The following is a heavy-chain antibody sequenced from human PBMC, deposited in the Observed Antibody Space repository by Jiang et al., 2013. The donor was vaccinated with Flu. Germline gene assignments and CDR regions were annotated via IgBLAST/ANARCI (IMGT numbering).Heavy chain of an antibody. CDR3: ARGRGSGI. CDR1: GGSISSYY. Sequence: GSGLVKPSETLSLTCTVSGGSISSYYWSWIRQPPGKGLEWIGYIYYSGSTTYNPSLKSRVTISVDTSKNQFSLKLRSVTAADTAVYYCARGRGSGIWGQGTMVTVSS. V-gene: IGHV4-59*01. J-gene: IGHJ3*02. CDR2: IYYSGST.